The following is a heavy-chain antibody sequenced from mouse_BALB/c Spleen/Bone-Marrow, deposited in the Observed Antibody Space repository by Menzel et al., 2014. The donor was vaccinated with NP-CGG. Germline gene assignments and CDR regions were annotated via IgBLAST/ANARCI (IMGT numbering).Heavy chain of an antibody. V-gene: IGHV5-4*02. J-gene: IGHJ4*01. CDR2: ISDGGSYT. Sequence: VQLQQSGGGLVKPGGSLKLSCAASGFTFSDYYMYWVRQTPEKRLEWVATISDGGSYTYYPDSVKGRFTISRDNAKNNLYLQMSSLKSEDTAMYYCARVLRPQYYARDYWGQGTSVTVSS. CDR3: ARVLRPQYYARDY. CDR1: GFTFSDYY. D-gene: IGHD1-2*01.